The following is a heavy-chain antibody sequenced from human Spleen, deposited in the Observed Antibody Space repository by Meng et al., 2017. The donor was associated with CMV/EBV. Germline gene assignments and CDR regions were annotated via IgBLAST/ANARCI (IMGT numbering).Heavy chain of an antibody. CDR3: AKERGVYDFWNGNFHGMDA. CDR2: IWYDGSNA. D-gene: IGHD3-3*01. J-gene: IGHJ6*02. V-gene: IGHV3-33*03. CDR1: GFTFSSYS. Sequence: GESLKISCAASGFTFSSYSMNWVRQAPDKGLEWVALIWYDGSNAYYADSVKGRFTISRDNSKNTLFLQMNSLRAEDTAIYYCAKERGVYDFWNGNFHGMDAWGQGTTVTVSS.